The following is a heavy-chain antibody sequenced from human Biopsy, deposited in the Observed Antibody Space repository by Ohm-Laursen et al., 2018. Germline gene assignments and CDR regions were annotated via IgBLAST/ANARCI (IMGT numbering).Heavy chain of an antibody. CDR3: ARDYDTSGYYYVS. Sequence: SETLSLTCIVSGGSISNNNYYWGWIRQPPGKGLEWIGSIFYRGSTHYKPSLKSQVNISADTSKNQFSLKLNSVTAADTAVYYCARDYDTSGYYYVSWGQGTLVTVSS. V-gene: IGHV4-39*01. J-gene: IGHJ5*02. D-gene: IGHD3-22*01. CDR2: IFYRGST. CDR1: GGSISNNNYY.